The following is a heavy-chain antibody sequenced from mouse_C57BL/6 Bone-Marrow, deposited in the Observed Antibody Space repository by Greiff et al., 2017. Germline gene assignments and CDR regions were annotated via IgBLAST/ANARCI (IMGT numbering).Heavy chain of an antibody. Sequence: VQLQQSGAELVKPGASVKMSCKASGYTFTTYPIEWMKQNHGKSLEWIGNFHPNNDDTKYNEKFKGKATLTVEPSSSTVYLELSRLTSDDSAVYYCARGGNYGGYYFDYWGQGTTLTVSS. CDR1: GYTFTTYP. CDR2: FHPNNDDT. D-gene: IGHD2-1*01. V-gene: IGHV1-47*01. CDR3: ARGGNYGGYYFDY. J-gene: IGHJ2*01.